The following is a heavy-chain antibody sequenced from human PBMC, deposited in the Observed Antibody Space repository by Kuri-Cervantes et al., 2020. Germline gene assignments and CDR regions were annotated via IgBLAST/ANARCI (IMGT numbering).Heavy chain of an antibody. J-gene: IGHJ3*02. CDR2: INHSGST. V-gene: IGHV4-34*01. CDR3: ARGRGLGGYYDSSAEDAFDI. Sequence: SETLSLTCAVYGGSFSGYYRSWIRQPPGKGLEWIGEINHSGSTNYNPSLKSRVTISVDTSKNQFSLKLSSVTAADTAVYYCARGRGLGGYYDSSAEDAFDIWGQGTMVTVSS. D-gene: IGHD3-22*01. CDR1: GGSFSGYY.